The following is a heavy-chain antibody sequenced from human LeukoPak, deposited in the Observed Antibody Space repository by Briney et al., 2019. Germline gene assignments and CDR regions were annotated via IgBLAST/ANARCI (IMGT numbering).Heavy chain of an antibody. V-gene: IGHV3-21*01. Sequence: SGGSLRLSCAASGFTFSSYAMSWVRQAPGKGLEWVSSISSSSSYIYYADSVKGRFTISRDNAKNSLYLQMNSLRAEDTAVYYCARAGGWGYSSSSGYYFDYWGQGTLVTVSS. CDR2: ISSSSSYI. CDR3: ARAGGWGYSSSSGYYFDY. CDR1: GFTFSSYA. D-gene: IGHD6-6*01. J-gene: IGHJ4*02.